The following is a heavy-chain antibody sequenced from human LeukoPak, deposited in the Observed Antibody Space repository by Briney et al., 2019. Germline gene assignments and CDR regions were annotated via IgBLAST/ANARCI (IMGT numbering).Heavy chain of an antibody. CDR1: GGSISGYY. V-gene: IGHV4-59*01. CDR2: IYYSGST. J-gene: IGHJ4*02. CDR3: ARTDGSGSFLGYYFDY. D-gene: IGHD3-10*01. Sequence: SETLSLTCTVSGGSISGYYWSWIRQPPGKGLEWIGYIYYSGSTNYNPSLKSRVTISVDTSKNQFSLKLSSVTAADTAVYYCARTDGSGSFLGYYFDYWGQGTLVTVSS.